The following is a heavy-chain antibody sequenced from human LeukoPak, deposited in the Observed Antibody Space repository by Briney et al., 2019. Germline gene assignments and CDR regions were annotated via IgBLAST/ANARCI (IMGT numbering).Heavy chain of an antibody. D-gene: IGHD3-10*01. J-gene: IGHJ4*02. V-gene: IGHV3-23*01. CDR3: AKVGRGDMLRGLITKGFFDY. CDR1: GFTFSSYA. CDR2: ISGSGGGT. Sequence: GGSLRLSCAASGFTFSSYAMSWVRQAPGMGLEWVSAISGSGGGTYYADSVQGRFTISRDNSRNTLYLRMNRLRAEDTAIYYCAKVGRGDMLRGLITKGFFDYWGQGTLVTVSS.